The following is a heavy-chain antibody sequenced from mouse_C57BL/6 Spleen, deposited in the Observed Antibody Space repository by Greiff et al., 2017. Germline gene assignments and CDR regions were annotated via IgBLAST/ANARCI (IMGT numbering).Heavy chain of an antibody. CDR1: GYTFTSYW. J-gene: IGHJ2*01. CDR2: IDPSDSYT. V-gene: IGHV1-69*01. CDR3: ARKGSTGVDY. D-gene: IGHD4-1*02. Sequence: QVQLQQPGAELVMPGASVKLSCKASGYTFTSYWMHWVKQRPGQGLEWIGEIDPSDSYTNYNQKFKGKSTLTVDKSSSTAYMQLSSLTSEDSAVYYCARKGSTGVDYWGQGTTLTVAS.